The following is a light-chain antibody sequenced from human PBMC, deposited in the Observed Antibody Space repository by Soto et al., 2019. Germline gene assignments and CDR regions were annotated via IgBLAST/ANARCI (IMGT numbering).Light chain of an antibody. CDR3: QSYDNSLSALV. CDR2: GST. V-gene: IGLV1-40*01. J-gene: IGLJ2*01. CDR1: SSNIGAYYV. Sequence: QSVLTQPPSVSGAPGQRVTISCTGSSSNIGAYYVVHWYQQLPGAAPKLLIYGSTNRPSGVPDRFSGSKSGTSASLAITGRRAEDEADYYCQSYDNSLSALVFGGWTKLTVL.